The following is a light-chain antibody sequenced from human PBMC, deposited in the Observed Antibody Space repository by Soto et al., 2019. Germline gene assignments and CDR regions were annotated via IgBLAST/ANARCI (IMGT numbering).Light chain of an antibody. CDR3: QQLSIYPLT. CDR1: QGMSSY. CDR2: VTS. V-gene: IGKV1-9*01. J-gene: IGKJ4*01. Sequence: IQLTQSPSSLSASVGDRVTLTCRASQGMSSYLAWYEQKPGKAPKLLIYVTSTLQTGVPSRFSGSRSGADFTLTISSLQPEDSATYYCQQLSIYPLTFGGGTKV.